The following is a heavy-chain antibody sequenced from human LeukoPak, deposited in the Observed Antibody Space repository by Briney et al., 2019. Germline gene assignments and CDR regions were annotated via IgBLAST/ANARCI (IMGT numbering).Heavy chain of an antibody. CDR1: GGSISSYY. Sequence: PSETLSLTCTVSGGSISSYYWSWIRQPAGKGLEWIGRIYTSGSTNYNPSLKSRVTMSVDTSKDQFSLKLSSVTAADTAVYYCARARGYLAPHYMDVWGKGTTVTVSS. CDR2: IYTSGST. J-gene: IGHJ6*03. D-gene: IGHD3-22*01. CDR3: ARARGYLAPHYMDV. V-gene: IGHV4-4*07.